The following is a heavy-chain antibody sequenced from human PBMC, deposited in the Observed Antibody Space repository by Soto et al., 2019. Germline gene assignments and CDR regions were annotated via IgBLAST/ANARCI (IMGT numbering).Heavy chain of an antibody. CDR1: GFTFTSSA. V-gene: IGHV1-58*01. CDR3: AADNIVLVPAASDYYYGMDV. J-gene: IGHJ6*02. CDR2: IVVGSGNT. Sequence: QMQLVQSGPEVKKPGTSVKVSCKASGFTFTSSAVQWVRQARGQRLEWIGWIVVGSGNTNYAQKFQERVTITRDMSTSTAYMELSSLRSEDTAMYYCAADNIVLVPAASDYYYGMDVWGQGTTVTVSS. D-gene: IGHD2-2*01.